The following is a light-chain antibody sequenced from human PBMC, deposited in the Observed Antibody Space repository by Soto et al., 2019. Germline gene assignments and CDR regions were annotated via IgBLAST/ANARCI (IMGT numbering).Light chain of an antibody. CDR1: SSDIGGYNY. V-gene: IGLV2-14*01. Sequence: QSALTQPASVSGSPRQSITISCTGTSSDIGGYNYVSWYQQHPGKAPKLLIYEVSNRPSGVSNRFSGSKSGNTASLTISGLQADDEADYYCTSYTTSGTWVFGGGTKLTVL. CDR3: TSYTTSGTWV. CDR2: EVS. J-gene: IGLJ3*02.